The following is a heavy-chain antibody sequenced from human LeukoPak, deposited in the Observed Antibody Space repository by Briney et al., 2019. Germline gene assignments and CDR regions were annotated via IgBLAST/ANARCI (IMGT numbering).Heavy chain of an antibody. CDR1: GGSISSGDYY. CDR3: ARDYDSSGYYHRGWYFDL. V-gene: IGHV4-30-4*01. CDR2: IYYSGST. D-gene: IGHD3-22*01. J-gene: IGHJ2*01. Sequence: SQTLSLTCTVSGGSISSGDYYWSWIRQPPGTGLEWIGYIYYSGSTYYNPSLKSRVTISVDTSKNHFSLKLSSVTAADTAVYYCARDYDSSGYYHRGWYFDLWGRGTLVTVSS.